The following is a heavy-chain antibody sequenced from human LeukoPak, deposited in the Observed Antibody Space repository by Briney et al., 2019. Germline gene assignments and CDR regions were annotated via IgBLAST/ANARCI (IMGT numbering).Heavy chain of an antibody. CDR1: GGSISSGGYY. V-gene: IGHV4-31*03. Sequence: SQTLYLTCTVSGGSISSGGYYWSWIRQHPGKGLEWIGYIYYSGSTYYNPSLKSRVTISVDTSKNQFSLKLSSVTAADTAVYYCARDYRRDGYNRLDYWGQGTLVTVSS. D-gene: IGHD5-24*01. CDR2: IYYSGST. CDR3: ARDYRRDGYNRLDY. J-gene: IGHJ4*02.